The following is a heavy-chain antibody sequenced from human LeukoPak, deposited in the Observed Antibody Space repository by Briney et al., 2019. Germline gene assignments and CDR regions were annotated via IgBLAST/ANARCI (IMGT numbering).Heavy chain of an antibody. D-gene: IGHD6-13*01. CDR3: ARVDIAAARTFDY. V-gene: IGHV3-53*01. Sequence: GGSLRLSCAASGFTFSNAWMSWVRQAPGKGLEWVSVIYSGGSTYYADSVKGRFTISRDNSKNTLYLQMNSLRAEDTAVYYCARVDIAAARTFDYWGQGTLVTVSS. CDR1: GFTFSNAW. CDR2: IYSGGST. J-gene: IGHJ4*02.